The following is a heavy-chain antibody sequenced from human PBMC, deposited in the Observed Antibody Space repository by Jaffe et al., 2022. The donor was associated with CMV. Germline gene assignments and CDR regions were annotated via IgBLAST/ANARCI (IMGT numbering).Heavy chain of an antibody. CDR3: AKDLFVFGIQLFSFGAFDI. V-gene: IGHV3-23*01. CDR1: GFTFSSYA. CDR2: ISGSGGST. D-gene: IGHD5-18*01. Sequence: EVQLLESGGGLVQPGGSLRLSCAASGFTFSSYAMSWVRQAPGKGLEWVSAISGSGGSTYYADSVKGRFTISRDNSKNTLYLQMNSLRAEDTAVYYCAKDLFVFGIQLFSFGAFDIWGQGTMVTVSS. J-gene: IGHJ3*02.